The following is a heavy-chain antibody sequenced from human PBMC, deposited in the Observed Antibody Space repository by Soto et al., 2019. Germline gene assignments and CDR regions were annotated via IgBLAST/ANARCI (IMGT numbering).Heavy chain of an antibody. Sequence: QVQLVQSGAEMKKPGSSVKVSCQSSGGTFNTYAMNWVRQAPGQGPEWMGDISPMFGAANYAPKIQGRVTITADESTGTSYMQLSSLPSEDTGLYFCAREVQIHTPAFVYWGQGTLVTVSS. V-gene: IGHV1-69*19. CDR1: GGTFNTYA. CDR3: AREVQIHTPAFVY. J-gene: IGHJ4*02. CDR2: ISPMFGAA.